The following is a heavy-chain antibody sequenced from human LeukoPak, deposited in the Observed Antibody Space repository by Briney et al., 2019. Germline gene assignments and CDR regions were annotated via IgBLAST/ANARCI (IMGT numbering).Heavy chain of an antibody. V-gene: IGHV3-23*01. CDR2: ISNNGGYT. CDR1: GFTFSSSA. Sequence: GGSLRLSCAASGFTFSSSAMSWVRQAPGKGLEWVSAISNNGGYTYYADSVQGRFTISRDNSKSTLCLQMNSLRAEDTAVYYCAKDPASGGVVVIALDYWGQGALVTVSS. D-gene: IGHD3-22*01. J-gene: IGHJ4*02. CDR3: AKDPASGGVVVIALDY.